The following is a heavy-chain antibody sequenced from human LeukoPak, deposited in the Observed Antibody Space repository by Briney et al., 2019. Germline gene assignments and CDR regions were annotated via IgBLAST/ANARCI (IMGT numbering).Heavy chain of an antibody. V-gene: IGHV3-48*02. D-gene: IGHD6-19*01. CDR1: GFTFSSYG. CDR2: ISSSSSNI. J-gene: IGHJ4*02. Sequence: GGSLRLSCAASGFTFSSYGMNWVRQAPGKGLEWVAYISSSSSNIYYADSVKGRLTISRDNAKNSLYLQMNSLRDEDTAVYYCARDLFGSGWSYYFDYWGQGTLATVSS. CDR3: ARDLFGSGWSYYFDY.